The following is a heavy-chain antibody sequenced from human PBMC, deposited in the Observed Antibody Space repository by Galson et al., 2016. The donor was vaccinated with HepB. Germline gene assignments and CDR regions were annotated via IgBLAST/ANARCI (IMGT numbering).Heavy chain of an antibody. CDR3: AKDTAPGHTYGYFDY. CDR2: ISSSGDST. D-gene: IGHD1-14*01. V-gene: IGHV3-23*01. Sequence: SLRLSCAASGFTFSNYAMSWVRQAPGKGLGWVSGISSSGDSTYYADSVKSRVAISRDNSKDTLYLEMNSLRDGDTAFYYCAKDTAPGHTYGYFDYWGQGTLVTVSS. CDR1: GFTFSNYA. J-gene: IGHJ4*02.